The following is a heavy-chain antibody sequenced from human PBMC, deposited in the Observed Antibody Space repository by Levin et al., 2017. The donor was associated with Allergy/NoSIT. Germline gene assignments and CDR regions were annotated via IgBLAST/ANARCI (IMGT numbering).Heavy chain of an antibody. Sequence: ASVKVSCKASGYTFTSYAMHWVRQAPGQRLEWMGWINAGNGNTKYSQKFQGRVTITRDTSASTAYMELSSLRSEDTAVYYCRLEGTTGHFDYWGQGTLVTVSS. J-gene: IGHJ4*02. CDR2: INAGNGNT. CDR1: GYTFTSYA. D-gene: IGHD2/OR15-2a*01. V-gene: IGHV1-3*01. CDR3: RLEGTTGHFDY.